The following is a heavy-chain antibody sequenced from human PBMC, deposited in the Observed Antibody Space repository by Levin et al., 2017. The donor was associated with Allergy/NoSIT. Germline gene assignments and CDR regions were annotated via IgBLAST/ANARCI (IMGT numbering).Heavy chain of an antibody. CDR2: ISYDGSNK. V-gene: IGHV3-30-3*01. D-gene: IGHD1-26*01. CDR3: ARSGAPASGAFDI. J-gene: IGHJ3*02. Sequence: LSFSSSFFPFLLSSLHWVRQAPGKGLEWVAVISYDGSNKYYADSVKGRFTISIDNSKNTLYLQMNSLRAEDTAVYYCARSGAPASGAFDIWGQGTMVTVSS. CDR1: FFPFLLSS.